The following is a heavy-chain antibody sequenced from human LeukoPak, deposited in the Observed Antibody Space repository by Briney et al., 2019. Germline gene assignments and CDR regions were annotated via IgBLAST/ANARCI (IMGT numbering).Heavy chain of an antibody. J-gene: IGHJ4*02. CDR2: ISGSGGST. CDR3: AKDEQWLVLDY. V-gene: IGHV3-23*01. Sequence: GGSLRLSCGGSGFTFSSYAMSGVRQAPGKGLEWVSAISGSGGSTYYADSVKGRFTISRDNSKNTLYLQMNSLRAEDTAVYYCAKDEQWLVLDYWGQGTLVTVSS. CDR1: GFTFSSYA. D-gene: IGHD6-19*01.